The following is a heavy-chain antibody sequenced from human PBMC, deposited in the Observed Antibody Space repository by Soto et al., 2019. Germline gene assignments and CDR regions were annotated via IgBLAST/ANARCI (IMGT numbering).Heavy chain of an antibody. D-gene: IGHD4-4*01. V-gene: IGHV1-69*13. CDR3: ASSTNPAAHAWYTVTANWFDP. Sequence: GPSVKVSCKASGGTFSSYAISWVRQAPGQGLEWMGGIIPIFGTANYAQKFQGRVTITADESTSTAYMELSSLRSEDTAVYYCASSTNPAAHAWYTVTANWFDPRGQGTLVTVSS. J-gene: IGHJ5*02. CDR2: IIPIFGTA. CDR1: GGTFSSYA.